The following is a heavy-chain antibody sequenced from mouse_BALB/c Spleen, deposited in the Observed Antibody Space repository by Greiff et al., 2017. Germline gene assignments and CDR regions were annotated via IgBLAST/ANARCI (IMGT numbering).Heavy chain of an antibody. CDR3: ARGGYYGSSLYWYFDV. CDR2: IYPYNGGT. V-gene: IGHV1S29*02. Sequence: VQLQQSGPELVKPGASVKISCKASGYTFTDYNMHWVKQSHGKSLEWIGYIYPYNGGTGYNQKFKSKATLTVDNSSSTAYMELRSLTSEDSAVYYCARGGYYGSSLYWYFDVWGAGTTVTVSS. D-gene: IGHD1-1*01. CDR1: GYTFTDYN. J-gene: IGHJ1*01.